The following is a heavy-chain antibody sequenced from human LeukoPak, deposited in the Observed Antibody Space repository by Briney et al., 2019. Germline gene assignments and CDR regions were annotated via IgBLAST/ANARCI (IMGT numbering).Heavy chain of an antibody. V-gene: IGHV4-59*12. J-gene: IGHJ4*02. CDR2: IYYSGST. CDR3: ARDHEGYSYAGY. D-gene: IGHD5-18*01. CDR1: GGSISSYY. Sequence: PSETLSLTCTVSGGSISSYYWSWIRQPPGKGLEWIGYIYYSGSTYYNPSLKSRVTISVDTSKNQFSLKLSSVTAADTAVYYCARDHEGYSYAGYWGQGTLVTVSS.